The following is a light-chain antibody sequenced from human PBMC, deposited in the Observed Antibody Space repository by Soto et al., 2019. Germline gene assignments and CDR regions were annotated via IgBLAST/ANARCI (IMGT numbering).Light chain of an antibody. V-gene: IGKV3-15*01. CDR2: RAS. CDR3: HQRSSWPIT. CDR1: QSVSDK. Sequence: EVLMTQSPDTLYVSPGERVTLSCRASQSVSDKLAWYQQKPGQGPRLLVYRASTRTLGIPARFSGSGSGTEFTLTISSLEPEDFAVYYCHQRSSWPITFGQGTRLEIK. J-gene: IGKJ5*01.